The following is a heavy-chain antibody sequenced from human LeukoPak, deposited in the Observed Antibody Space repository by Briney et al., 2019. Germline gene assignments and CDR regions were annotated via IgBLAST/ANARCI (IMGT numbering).Heavy chain of an antibody. Sequence: GGSLRLSCAASGFTFSNYWMTWVRQAPGQGLEWVTNIKFDGSEKHYADSVKGRFTISRDNAKNSLSLPINSLRAEDTAVYYCATSRLRAAYDIWGQGTLVTVSS. CDR2: IKFDGSEK. V-gene: IGHV3-7*01. J-gene: IGHJ3*02. CDR3: ATSRLRAAYDI. D-gene: IGHD4-17*01. CDR1: GFTFSNYW.